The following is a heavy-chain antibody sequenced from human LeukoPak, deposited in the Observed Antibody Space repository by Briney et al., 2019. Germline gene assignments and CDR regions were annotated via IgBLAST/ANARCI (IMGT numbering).Heavy chain of an antibody. CDR1: GYSISSAYY. V-gene: IGHV4-38-2*01. Sequence: SETLSLTCAVSGYSISSAYYWGWIRQPPGKGLEWIGSFYHSGSTYYNPSLKSRVTISVDRCKNKFSLKLSSVTAADTAVYYCARPRRYSYGYVDYWGLGTLVTVSS. J-gene: IGHJ4*02. D-gene: IGHD5-18*01. CDR3: ARPRRYSYGYVDY. CDR2: FYHSGST.